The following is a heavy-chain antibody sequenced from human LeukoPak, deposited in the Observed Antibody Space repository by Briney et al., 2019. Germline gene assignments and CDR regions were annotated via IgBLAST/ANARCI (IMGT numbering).Heavy chain of an antibody. V-gene: IGHV3-74*01. CDR3: ARDLGQYYDTSDNWFDP. D-gene: IGHD3-22*01. CDR2: INSDGINA. CDR1: GFTFSSYW. J-gene: IGHJ5*02. Sequence: GGSLRLSCAASGFTFSSYWMHWVRQAPGKGLVWVSRINSDGINASYADSVKGRFTISRDNAKNTLILQMNSLRAEDTAVYYCARDLGQYYDTSDNWFDPWGQGTLVTVSS.